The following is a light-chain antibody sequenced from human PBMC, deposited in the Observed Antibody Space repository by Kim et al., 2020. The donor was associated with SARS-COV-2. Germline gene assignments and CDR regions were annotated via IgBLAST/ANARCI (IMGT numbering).Light chain of an antibody. Sequence: QSALTQPPSASGSPGQSVTISCTGTSSDVGGHNSVSWFQQHPGKAPKLIIYEVNKRPSGVPDRFSGSKSANTASLTVSGLQAEDEADYYCCSYADSNTYAFGVGTKVTVL. CDR2: EVN. V-gene: IGLV2-8*01. CDR1: SSDVGGHNS. CDR3: CSYADSNTYA. J-gene: IGLJ1*01.